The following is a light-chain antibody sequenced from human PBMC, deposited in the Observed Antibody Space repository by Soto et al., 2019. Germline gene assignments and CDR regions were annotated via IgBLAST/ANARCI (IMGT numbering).Light chain of an antibody. V-gene: IGKV3-20*01. CDR3: QHYGSSTDT. Sequence: EVVIRQSPATLSVSPGEGATLSCRASQGIGDTLAWYRHKPGQTPRLLIYDASSRETGIQDRFSGSGSGTEFTLTISRLEPEDFAVDYCQHYGSSTDTFGQGTKVDIK. CDR1: QGIGDT. CDR2: DAS. J-gene: IGKJ1*01.